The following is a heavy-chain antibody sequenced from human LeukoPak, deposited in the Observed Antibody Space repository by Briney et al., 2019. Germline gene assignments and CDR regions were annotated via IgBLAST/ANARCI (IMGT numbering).Heavy chain of an antibody. J-gene: IGHJ6*02. CDR2: IWYDGSNK. CDR3: AREWQPLKYTSAAPRGSGMDV. V-gene: IGHV3-33*01. CDR1: GFTFSSYG. Sequence: PGRSLRLSCAASGFTFSSYGLHWVRQAPGEGLEWVAVIWYDGSNKYYADSVKGRFTISRDNSKNTLYLQMNSLRAEDTAVYYCAREWQPLKYTSAAPRGSGMDVWGQGTTVTVSS. D-gene: IGHD6-25*01.